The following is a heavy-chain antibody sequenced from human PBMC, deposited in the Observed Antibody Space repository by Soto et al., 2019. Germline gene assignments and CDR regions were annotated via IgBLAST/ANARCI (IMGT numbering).Heavy chain of an antibody. CDR3: ARARYYCSGTSCYYFDY. V-gene: IGHV4-31*03. J-gene: IGHJ4*02. D-gene: IGHD2-2*01. Sequence: SATLSLTCTVSGGSISSGGYYWSWIRQDPGKVLQCIGYIYYRGTTYYKSSLNSRVTISVDMSKNQFSLQLSFVTAANTAVYYCARARYYCSGTSCYYFDYWGQGTLVTVSS. CDR2: IYYRGTT. CDR1: GGSISSGGYY.